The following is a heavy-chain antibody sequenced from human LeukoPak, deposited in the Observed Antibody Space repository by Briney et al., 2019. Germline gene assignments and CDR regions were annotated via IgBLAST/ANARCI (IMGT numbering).Heavy chain of an antibody. J-gene: IGHJ4*02. Sequence: PGRSLRLSCIGSGFNFGDYAISWVRQTPGKGLEWVSLIRSKAHGGTTEYAASVKGRFNMSRDDSKSIAYLQMNSPKTEDTALYYCTRDPPEFSAGWYAGYWGQGTLVTVSS. CDR2: IRSKAHGGTT. V-gene: IGHV3-49*04. CDR3: TRDPPEFSAGWYAGY. D-gene: IGHD6-19*01. CDR1: GFNFGDYA.